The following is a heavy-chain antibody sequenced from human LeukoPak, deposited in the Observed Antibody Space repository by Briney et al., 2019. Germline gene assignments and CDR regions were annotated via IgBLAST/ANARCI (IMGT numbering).Heavy chain of an antibody. V-gene: IGHV1-46*01. CDR1: GYTFTSYY. Sequence: ASVKVSCKASGYTFTSYYMHWVRQAPGQGLEWMGIINPSGGSTSYAQKFQGRVTMTRDMSTSTVYMELSSLRSEDTAVYYCARTLPYYYDSSGYYFDYWGQGTLVTVSS. CDR2: INPSGGST. J-gene: IGHJ4*02. D-gene: IGHD3-22*01. CDR3: ARTLPYYYDSSGYYFDY.